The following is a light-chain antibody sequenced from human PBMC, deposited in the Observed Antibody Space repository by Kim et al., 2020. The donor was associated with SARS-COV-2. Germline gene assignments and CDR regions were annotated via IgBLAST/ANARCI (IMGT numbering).Light chain of an antibody. Sequence: GQMVTVSCAGSSSNIGSNTVNWYQQLPGTAPKLLIYSNKQRPSGVPDRFSGSKSGTSASLAISGLQSEDEADYYCAAWDDSLNGPVFGGGTQLTVL. J-gene: IGLJ3*02. CDR2: SNK. V-gene: IGLV1-44*01. CDR1: SSNIGSNT. CDR3: AAWDDSLNGPV.